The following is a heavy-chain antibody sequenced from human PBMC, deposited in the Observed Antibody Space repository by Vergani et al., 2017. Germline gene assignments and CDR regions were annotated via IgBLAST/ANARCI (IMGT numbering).Heavy chain of an antibody. D-gene: IGHD6-13*01. CDR1: GYTFTSYG. CDR2: ISAYNGNT. CDR3: ARVTRSRQQLVLDNYYYYGMDV. J-gene: IGHJ6*02. Sequence: QVQLVQSGAEVKKPGASVKVSCKASGYTFTSYGISWVRQDPGQGLQWMGWISAYNGNTNYAQKLQGRVTMTTDTSTSTAYMELRSLRSDDTAVYYGARVTRSRQQLVLDNYYYYGMDVWGQGTTVTVSS. V-gene: IGHV1-18*01.